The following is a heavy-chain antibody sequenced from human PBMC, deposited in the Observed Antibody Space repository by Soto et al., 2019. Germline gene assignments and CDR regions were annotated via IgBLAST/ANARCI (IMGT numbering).Heavy chain of an antibody. J-gene: IGHJ4*02. V-gene: IGHV3-53*01. CDR1: GFTVSNNY. Sequence: EVQLVESGGGLIQPGGSLRLSCAVSGFTVSNNYMSWVRQAPGKGLEGVSVIYSGGYTAYGDSVKGRFTISRDNSKNTLYPQKKSPGAAAPPLYYWATNPGGGGYWGQGTLVTVSS. CDR3: ATNPGGGGY. CDR2: IYSGGYT. D-gene: IGHD3-10*01.